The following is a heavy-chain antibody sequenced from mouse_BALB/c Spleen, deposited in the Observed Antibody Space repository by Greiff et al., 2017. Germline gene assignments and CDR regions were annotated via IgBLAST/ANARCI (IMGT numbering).Heavy chain of an antibody. V-gene: IGHV1-69*02. D-gene: IGHD1-1*01. CDR3: TRASITTVVGYYYAMDY. Sequence: VQLQQPGPELVTPGDSVKLSCKASGYTFTSYWINWVKQRPGQGLEWIGNIYPSDSYTNYNQKCKDKATLTVDRSSSTDCIQLSSPTSEDSAVYYCTRASITTVVGYYYAMDYWGEGTSVTVSS. J-gene: IGHJ4*01. CDR1: GYTFTSYW. CDR2: IYPSDSYT.